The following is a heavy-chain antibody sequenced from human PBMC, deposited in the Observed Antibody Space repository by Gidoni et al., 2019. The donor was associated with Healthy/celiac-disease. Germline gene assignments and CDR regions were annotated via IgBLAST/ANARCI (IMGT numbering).Heavy chain of an antibody. Sequence: EVQLVESGGGLVKPGGSLRLSCAASGFTFSSYSMNWVRQAPGKGLEWVSSISNSSSYIYYADSVKGRFTISRDNAKNSLYLQMNSLRAEDTAVYYCARDPVYSSGYYGMDVWGQGTTVTVSS. V-gene: IGHV3-21*01. CDR1: GFTFSSYS. CDR2: ISNSSSYI. J-gene: IGHJ6*02. D-gene: IGHD6-25*01. CDR3: ARDPVYSSGYYGMDV.